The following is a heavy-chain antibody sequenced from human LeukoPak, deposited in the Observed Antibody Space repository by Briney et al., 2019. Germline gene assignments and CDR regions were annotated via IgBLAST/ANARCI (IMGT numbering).Heavy chain of an antibody. D-gene: IGHD1-26*01. CDR2: INGFNGAA. CDR1: GYNVAVYG. CDR3: ARGGGVGATIDY. Sequence: ASVKVSCKASGYNVAVYGMTWVRQAPGQGLEWMGWINGFNGAANYAQTLQGRVTMTTDKSTATAYLELTSLKSVDTAIYFCARGGGVGATIDYWGQGTLVTVSS. J-gene: IGHJ4*02. V-gene: IGHV1-18*01.